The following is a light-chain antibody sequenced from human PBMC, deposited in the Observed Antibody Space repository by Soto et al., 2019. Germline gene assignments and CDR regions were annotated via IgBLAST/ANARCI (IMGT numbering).Light chain of an antibody. CDR3: TSYTGSTTVV. CDR1: SSDVGGYNS. V-gene: IGLV2-11*01. J-gene: IGLJ2*01. Sequence: QSALTQPRSVSGSPGQSITISCTGTSSDVGGYNSVSWYQQHPGKVPKLFIYDVSRRPSGVADRFSGSKSGNTASLTISGLQAEDEADYYCTSYTGSTTVVFGGGTKLTVL. CDR2: DVS.